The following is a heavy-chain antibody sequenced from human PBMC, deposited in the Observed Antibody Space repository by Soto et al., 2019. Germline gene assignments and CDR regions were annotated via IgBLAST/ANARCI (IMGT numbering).Heavy chain of an antibody. CDR2: IFPTDSTT. D-gene: IGHD2-2*01. CDR1: GYTFSSYL. J-gene: IGHJ4*02. V-gene: IGHV5-51*01. CDR3: ARAVIGYCSSTRCPGEY. Sequence: GESLKISCKGSGYTFSSYLFGWVRQMPGQGLEWIGIIFPTDSTTTYSPSFKGKVTISADKSISTSYLQWSSLKASDTAMYYCARAVIGYCSSTRCPGEYWGQGTLVTVSS.